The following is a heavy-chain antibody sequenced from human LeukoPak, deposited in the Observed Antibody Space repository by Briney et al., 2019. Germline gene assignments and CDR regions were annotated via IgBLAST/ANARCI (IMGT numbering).Heavy chain of an antibody. CDR1: GFTFSSYA. CDR2: IYANGDT. J-gene: IGHJ3*02. CDR3: ARNPDWDVALDI. V-gene: IGHV3-23*05. Sequence: GGSLRLSCAASGFTFSSYAMSWVRQAPGKGLEWVSVIYANGDTYYGDSGKDRFSISRDTSKNIVYLQMNSLRAEDTAVYYCARNPDWDVALDIWGQGTMVTVSS. D-gene: IGHD3-9*01.